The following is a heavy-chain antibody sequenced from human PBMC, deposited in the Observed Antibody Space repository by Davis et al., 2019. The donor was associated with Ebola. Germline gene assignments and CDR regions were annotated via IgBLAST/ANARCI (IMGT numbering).Heavy chain of an antibody. CDR1: GYSFTSYW. V-gene: IGHV5-10-1*01. J-gene: IGHJ6*02. CDR2: IDPSDSCT. D-gene: IGHD3-10*01. Sequence: GESLKISCKGSGYSFTSYWISWVRQMPGKGLEWMGRIDPSDSCTNYSPSFQGHVTISADKSISTAYLQWSSLKASDTAMYYCAGSGFYYYGMDVWGQGTTVTVSS. CDR3: AGSGFYYYGMDV.